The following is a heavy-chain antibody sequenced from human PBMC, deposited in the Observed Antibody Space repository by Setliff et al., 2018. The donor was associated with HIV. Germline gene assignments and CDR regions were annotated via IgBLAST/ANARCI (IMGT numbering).Heavy chain of an antibody. CDR1: GDSVSSNNAA. D-gene: IGHD6-19*01. Sequence: SQTLSLTCAISGDSVSSNNAAWNWIRQSPLRGLEWLGRTYYRSKWYFDYAVSVNSRIIINPDTSKNQFSLHLNSVTPEDTAVYYCARGSYGSVLLWGQGTLVTVSS. J-gene: IGHJ4*02. CDR3: ARGSYGSVLL. CDR2: TYYRSKWYF. V-gene: IGHV6-1*01.